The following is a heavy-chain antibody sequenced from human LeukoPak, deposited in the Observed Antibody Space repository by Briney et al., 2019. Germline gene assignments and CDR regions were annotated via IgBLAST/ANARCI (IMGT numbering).Heavy chain of an antibody. V-gene: IGHV1-18*01. CDR3: ARPEYSGYDL. J-gene: IGHJ4*02. Sequence: ASVKVSCKASGYTFTSHGISWVRQAPGQGLEWMGWISTYNGNTNYAQKLQGRVSMTTDTSTSTAYMDLRSLRSDDTAVYYCARPEYSGYDLWGQGTLVIVSS. CDR2: ISTYNGNT. CDR1: GYTFTSHG. D-gene: IGHD5-12*01.